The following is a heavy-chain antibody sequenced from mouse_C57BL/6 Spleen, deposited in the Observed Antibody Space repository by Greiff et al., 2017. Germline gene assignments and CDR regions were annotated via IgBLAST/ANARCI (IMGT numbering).Heavy chain of an antibody. D-gene: IGHD2-3*01. CDR3: ARGWLLREGYAMDY. CDR2: INPYNGGT. V-gene: IGHV1-19*01. CDR1: GYTFTDYY. Sequence: VQLQQSGPVLVKPGASVKMSCKASGYTFTDYYMNWVKQSHGKSLEWIGVINPYNGGTSYNQKFKGKATLTVYKSSSTAYMELNSLTSEDSAVYYCARGWLLREGYAMDYWGQGTSVTVSS. J-gene: IGHJ4*01.